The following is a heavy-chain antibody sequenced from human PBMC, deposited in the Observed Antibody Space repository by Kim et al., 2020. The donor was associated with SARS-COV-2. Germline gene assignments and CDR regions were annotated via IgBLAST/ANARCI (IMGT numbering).Heavy chain of an antibody. V-gene: IGHV3-74*01. Sequence: GGSLRLSCAASGFPFSSYWMHWVRQAPGKGLVWVSNIEKDGATTNYADSVKGRFTISRDNAKSTLYLRMDSLRPADTAVYYCARGNYGFDVWVQGTSFTV. CDR2: IEKDGATT. CDR3: ARGNYGFDV. D-gene: IGHD3-10*01. CDR1: GFPFSSYW. J-gene: IGHJ6*02.